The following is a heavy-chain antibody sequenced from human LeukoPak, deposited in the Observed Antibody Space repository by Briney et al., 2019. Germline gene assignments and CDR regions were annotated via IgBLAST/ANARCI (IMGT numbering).Heavy chain of an antibody. CDR1: GYTFTSYD. CDR3: ASNLGYSSSWYFT. CDR2: IIPIFGTA. J-gene: IGHJ4*02. D-gene: IGHD6-13*01. Sequence: ASVKVSCKASGYTFTSYDISWVRQAPGQGLEWMGGIIPIFGTANYAQKFQGRVTITADESTSTAYMELSSLRSEDTAVYYCASNLGYSSSWYFTWGQGTLVTVSS. V-gene: IGHV1-69*13.